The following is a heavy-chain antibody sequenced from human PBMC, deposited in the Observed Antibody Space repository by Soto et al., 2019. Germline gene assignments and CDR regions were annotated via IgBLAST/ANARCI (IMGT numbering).Heavy chain of an antibody. Sequence: SDTLSLTCPFPGSSITSVGYYWIWIRQHPGKSLEWIGYIYYSGSTYYNPSLKSRVTISVDTSKNQFSLKLSSVTAADTAVYYCARDRRFLERRYYYYYGMDVWGQGTTVT. CDR1: GSSITSVGYY. CDR2: IYYSGST. V-gene: IGHV4-31*03. CDR3: ARDRRFLERRYYYYYGMDV. J-gene: IGHJ6*02. D-gene: IGHD3-3*01.